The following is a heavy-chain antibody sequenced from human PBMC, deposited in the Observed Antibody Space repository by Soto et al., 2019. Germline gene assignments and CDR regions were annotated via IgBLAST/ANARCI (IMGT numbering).Heavy chain of an antibody. CDR2: IYHSGST. J-gene: IGHJ4*02. D-gene: IGHD6-6*01. CDR1: GYSITSGYY. CDR3: ARVPLGYSSSHYFDF. V-gene: IGHV4-38-2*01. Sequence: SETLSLTCAVSGYSITSGYYWGWIRQPPGKGLEWIGSIYHSGSTYYNPSLKSRVTISVDTSKHQFSLKLSSVTAADTAVYYCARVPLGYSSSHYFDFWGQGALVTVSS.